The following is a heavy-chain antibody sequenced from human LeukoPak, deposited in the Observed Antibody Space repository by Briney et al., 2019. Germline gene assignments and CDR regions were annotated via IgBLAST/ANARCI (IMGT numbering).Heavy chain of an antibody. CDR2: INHSGSA. CDR1: GGSFSAYY. CDR3: ARGQGTVTTH. V-gene: IGHV4-34*01. Sequence: SETLSLTCAVYGGSFSAYYWTWIRQPPGKGLEWIGEINHSGSANYNPSLKSRVTISLDTSKNQFSLKLSSVTAADTAVYYCARGQGTVTTHWGQGTLVTVSS. D-gene: IGHD4-17*01. J-gene: IGHJ4*02.